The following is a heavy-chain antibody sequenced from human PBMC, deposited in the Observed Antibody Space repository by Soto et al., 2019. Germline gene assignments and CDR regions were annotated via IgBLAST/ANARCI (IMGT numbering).Heavy chain of an antibody. CDR1: GGSFSGYY. D-gene: IGHD3-10*01. CDR2: INHSGST. V-gene: IGHV4-34*01. CDR3: PRVSGIYYYGMDV. Sequence: SETLSLTCAVYGGSFSGYYWSWIRQPPGKGLEWIGEINHSGSTNYNPSLKSRVTISVDTSKNQFSLKLSSVTAADTAVYYCPRVSGIYYYGMDVWGQGTTVTVSS. J-gene: IGHJ6*02.